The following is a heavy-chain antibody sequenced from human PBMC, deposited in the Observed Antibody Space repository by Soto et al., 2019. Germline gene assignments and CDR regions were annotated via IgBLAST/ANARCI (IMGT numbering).Heavy chain of an antibody. V-gene: IGHV3-23*01. D-gene: IGHD3-3*01. Sequence: EVQLLESGGGLVQPGGSLRLSCAASGFTFSSYAMSWVRQAPGKGLEWVSAISGSGGSTYYAASVKGRFTISRDNSKNTLYLQMNSLRAEDTAVYYCAKDRGFLENYYYYYGMDVWGQGTTVTVSS. CDR3: AKDRGFLENYYYYYGMDV. CDR1: GFTFSSYA. CDR2: ISGSGGST. J-gene: IGHJ6*02.